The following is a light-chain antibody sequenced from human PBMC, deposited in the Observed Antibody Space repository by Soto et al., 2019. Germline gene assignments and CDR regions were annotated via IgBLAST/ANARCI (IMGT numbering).Light chain of an antibody. CDR2: KAS. J-gene: IGKJ4*01. CDR1: QSISTW. CDR3: QKYHPYPRT. Sequence: DIQMTQSPSTLSASVGDRVTITCRASQSISTWLAWYQQKPGKAPKLLIYKASSLESGVPSRFSGSGSGTEFTLTISRLQPEDFATYYCQKYHPYPRTFGGGTTVEIK. V-gene: IGKV1-5*03.